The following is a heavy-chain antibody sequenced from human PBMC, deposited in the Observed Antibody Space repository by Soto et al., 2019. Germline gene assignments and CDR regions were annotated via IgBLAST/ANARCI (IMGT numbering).Heavy chain of an antibody. V-gene: IGHV6-1*01. J-gene: IGHJ4*02. CDR3: ARDEGGP. CDR2: TYYRSKWNS. Sequence: PSQTLSLTCVISGDIVSSNSAAWSLIRQSPSRGLEWLGRTYYRSKWNSNYAVSVKGRVTINPDTSKNQFSLQLNSVTPEDTAVYYCARDEGGPWGQGPLVTVSS. CDR1: GDIVSSNSAA.